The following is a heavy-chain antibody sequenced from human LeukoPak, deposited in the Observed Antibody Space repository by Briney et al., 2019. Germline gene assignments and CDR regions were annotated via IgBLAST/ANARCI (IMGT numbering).Heavy chain of an antibody. CDR3: AAQYSGYVRLDY. CDR2: ISHSGST. D-gene: IGHD5-12*01. CDR1: GGSFSGYY. J-gene: IGHJ4*02. Sequence: SETLSLTCAVYGGSFSGYYWSWIRQPPGKGLEWIGEISHSGSTNYNPSLKSRVTISVDTSKNQFSLKLSSVTATDTAVYYCAAQYSGYVRLDYWGQGTLVTVSS. V-gene: IGHV4-34*01.